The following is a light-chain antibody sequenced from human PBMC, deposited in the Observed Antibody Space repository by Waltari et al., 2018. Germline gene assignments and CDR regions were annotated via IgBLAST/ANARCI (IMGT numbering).Light chain of an antibody. CDR3: QSYDRTNVI. CDR1: SGSIAGYY. V-gene: IGLV6-57*01. Sequence: NFMLTQPPSVSESPGKTVTISCTRSSGSIAGYYVQWFQLRPGSSPPTLIYEVNQRPSGVPDRFSGSIDSSSNSASLTISGLKTEDEADYYCQSYDRTNVIFGGGTKLTVL. J-gene: IGLJ2*01. CDR2: EVN.